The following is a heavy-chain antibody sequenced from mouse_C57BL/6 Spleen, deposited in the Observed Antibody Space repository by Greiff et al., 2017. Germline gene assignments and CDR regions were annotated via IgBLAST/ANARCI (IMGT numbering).Heavy chain of an antibody. J-gene: IGHJ2*01. Sequence: VQLQQPGAELVMPGASVKLSCKASGYTFTSYWMHWVKQRPGQGLEWIGEIDPSDSYTNYNQKFKGKSTLTVDKSSSTAYMQLSSLTSEDSAVYYCARGGLYYDYPYWGQGTTLTVSS. CDR1: GYTFTSYW. CDR3: ARGGLYYDYPY. CDR2: IDPSDSYT. D-gene: IGHD2-4*01. V-gene: IGHV1-69*01.